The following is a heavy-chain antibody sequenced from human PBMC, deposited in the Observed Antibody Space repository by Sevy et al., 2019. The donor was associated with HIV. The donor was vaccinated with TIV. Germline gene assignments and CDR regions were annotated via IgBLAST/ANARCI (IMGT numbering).Heavy chain of an antibody. V-gene: IGHV4-4*07. Sequence: SETQSLTCTVSGGSISSYYWSWIRQPAGKGLEWIGRIYTSGSTNYNPSLKSRVTMSVDTPKHQFSLKLSSVTAADTAVYYCARAVGCSSTSCYLDYWGQGTLVTVSS. CDR2: IYTSGST. CDR1: GGSISSYY. CDR3: ARAVGCSSTSCYLDY. J-gene: IGHJ4*02. D-gene: IGHD2-2*01.